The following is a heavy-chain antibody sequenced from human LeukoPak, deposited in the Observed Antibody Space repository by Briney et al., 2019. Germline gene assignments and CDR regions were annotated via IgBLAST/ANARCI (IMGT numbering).Heavy chain of an antibody. D-gene: IGHD1-26*01. Sequence: ASAKVSCKASGYTFTGYYMHWVRQAPGQGLEWMGWINPNSGGTNYAQKFQGRVTMTRDTSIGTAYMELSRLRSDDTAVYYCARALVGATPWFDPWGQGTLVTVSS. V-gene: IGHV1-2*02. CDR1: GYTFTGYY. CDR2: INPNSGGT. J-gene: IGHJ5*02. CDR3: ARALVGATPWFDP.